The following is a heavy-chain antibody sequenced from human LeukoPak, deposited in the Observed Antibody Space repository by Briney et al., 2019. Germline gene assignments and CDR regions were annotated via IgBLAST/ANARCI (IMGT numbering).Heavy chain of an antibody. Sequence: SETLSLTCTVSGGSISSYYWSWIRQPPGKGLEWIGYIYYSGSTNYNPSLKSRVTMSVDTSKNQFSLKLSSVIAADTAVYCCARDGVRTKQLPDAFDIWGQGIMVTVTS. CDR1: GGSISSYY. V-gene: IGHV4-59*01. J-gene: IGHJ3*02. D-gene: IGHD6-13*01. CDR3: ARDGVRTKQLPDAFDI. CDR2: IYYSGST.